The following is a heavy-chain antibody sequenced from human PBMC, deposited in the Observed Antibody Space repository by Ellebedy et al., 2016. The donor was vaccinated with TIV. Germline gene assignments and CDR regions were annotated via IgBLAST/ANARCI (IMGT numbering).Heavy chain of an antibody. CDR2: IKQDGTEE. D-gene: IGHD3-9*01. CDR3: ARDSPGWSAFDI. CDR1: GFTFSSHW. J-gene: IGHJ3*02. Sequence: GGSLRLSXAASGFTFSSHWMTWVRQAPGKGLEWVANIKQDGTEEYYVDSVKGRFTISRDNAKNSLYLQMNSLRAEDTAVYYCARDSPGWSAFDIWGQGTMVTVSS. V-gene: IGHV3-7*01.